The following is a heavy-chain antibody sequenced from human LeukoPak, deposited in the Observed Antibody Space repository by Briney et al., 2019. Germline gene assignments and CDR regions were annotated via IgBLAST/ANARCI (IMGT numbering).Heavy chain of an antibody. V-gene: IGHV1-2*02. CDR1: GYTFTGYY. CDR3: ARDAEPLLFLEWFPTYY. D-gene: IGHD3-3*01. CDR2: INPNRGGT. J-gene: IGHJ4*02. Sequence: GASVKDSCTASGYTFTGYYMHWVRQAPGQGLEWMGWINPNRGGTNYAQKFQGRVTMTRDTSISTAYMELSRLRSDDTAVYYCARDAEPLLFLEWFPTYYWGQGTLVTVSS.